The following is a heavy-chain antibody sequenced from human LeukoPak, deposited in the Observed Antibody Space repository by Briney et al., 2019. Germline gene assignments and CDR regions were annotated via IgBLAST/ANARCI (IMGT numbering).Heavy chain of an antibody. CDR2: VYYSAST. CDR1: GGSINGYY. D-gene: IGHD5-18*01. Sequence: SETLSLTCTVSGGSINGYYWSWIRQPPGKGLEWIGYVYYSASTNYNPSLKSRVTISVDTSKNQFSLRLSSVTAADTAVYYCARAGYTYGLFDYWGQGTLVTVSS. CDR3: ARAGYTYGLFDY. J-gene: IGHJ4*02. V-gene: IGHV4-59*12.